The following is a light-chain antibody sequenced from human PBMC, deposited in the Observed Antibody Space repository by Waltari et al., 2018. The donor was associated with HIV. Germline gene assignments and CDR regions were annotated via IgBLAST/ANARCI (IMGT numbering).Light chain of an antibody. CDR3: SSYAGSNNFV. J-gene: IGLJ1*01. V-gene: IGLV2-8*01. CDR1: SSDVGGYNY. Sequence: QSALTQPPSASGSPGQSVTISCTGTSSDVGGYNYVSWYQQHPGKAPKLMIYEVTKRPSGVPDRFSGSKSGNTASLTVSGLQGEDEAEYYCSSYAGSNNFVFGTGTKVTVL. CDR2: EVT.